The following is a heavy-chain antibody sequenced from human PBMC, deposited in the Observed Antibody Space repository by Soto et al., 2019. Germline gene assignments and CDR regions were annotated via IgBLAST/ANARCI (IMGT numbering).Heavy chain of an antibody. CDR3: TRGSSSWYDGFDY. CDR1: GSTFGYYA. J-gene: IGHJ4*02. Sequence: GGSLRLSCTASGSTFGYYAMIWFRQAPGKGLEWVGFIRSKAYGGTTEYAASVKGRFTISRDDSKSIAYLQMNSLKTEDTAVYYCTRGSSSWYDGFDYWGQGTLVTVSS. V-gene: IGHV3-49*03. CDR2: IRSKAYGGTT. D-gene: IGHD6-13*01.